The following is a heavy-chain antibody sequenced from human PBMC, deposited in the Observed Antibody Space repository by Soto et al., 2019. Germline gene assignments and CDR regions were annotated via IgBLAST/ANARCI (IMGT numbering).Heavy chain of an antibody. Sequence: EVQLVETGGGLIQPGGSLRLSCAASGLTVSRTQMAWVRQVPGKRLQWVSVIYSAGSTYYANAVKGRFTISRDISENKIYLDLSRVTGDDTAIYYSARAREPEYSSSIFFDYWGRGILVTVSS. J-gene: IGHJ4*02. D-gene: IGHD6-6*01. CDR2: IYSAGST. V-gene: IGHV3-53*02. CDR3: ARAREPEYSSSIFFDY. CDR1: GLTVSRTQ.